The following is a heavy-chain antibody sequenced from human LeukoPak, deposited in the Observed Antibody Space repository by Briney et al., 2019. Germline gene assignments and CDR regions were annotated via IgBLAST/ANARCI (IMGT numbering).Heavy chain of an antibody. CDR1: GFTFSSYW. CDR3: AREVVSYCGGDCYYYYYYYMDV. CDR2: INSDGSST. V-gene: IGHV3-74*01. Sequence: GGSLRLSCAASGFTFSSYWMHWVRQAPGKGLVWVSRINSDGSSTSYADSVKGRFTISRDNAKNTLYLQMNSLRAEDTAVYYCAREVVSYCGGDCYYYYYYYMDVWGKGTTVTISS. J-gene: IGHJ6*03. D-gene: IGHD2-21*02.